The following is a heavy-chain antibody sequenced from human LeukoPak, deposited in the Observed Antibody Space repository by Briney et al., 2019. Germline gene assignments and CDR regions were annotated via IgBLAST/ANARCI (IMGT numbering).Heavy chain of an antibody. V-gene: IGHV3-23*01. CDR3: AKDGDYGDFDY. J-gene: IGHJ4*02. CDR1: GFTFSIYS. D-gene: IGHD4-17*01. Sequence: PGGSLRLSCAASGFTFSIYSMSWVRQTPGKGLEWVSAISGNSGSTFYADSVKGRFSISRDNSKNTLYLQMNRLRGEDTAVYYCAKDGDYGDFDYWGQGTLVTVSS. CDR2: ISGNSGST.